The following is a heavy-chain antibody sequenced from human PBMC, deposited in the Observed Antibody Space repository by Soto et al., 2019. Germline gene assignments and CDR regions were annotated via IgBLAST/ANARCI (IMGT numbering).Heavy chain of an antibody. V-gene: IGHV1-3*01. J-gene: IGHJ3*02. D-gene: IGHD3-22*01. CDR3: ARGGPGDSYYDSRGAFDI. Sequence: GASVKVSCKASGYTFTSYAMHWVRQAPGQRLEWMGWINAGNGNTKYSQKFQGRVTITRDTSASTAYMELSSLRSDDTAVYYCARGGPGDSYYDSRGAFDIWGQGTMVTVSS. CDR2: INAGNGNT. CDR1: GYTFTSYA.